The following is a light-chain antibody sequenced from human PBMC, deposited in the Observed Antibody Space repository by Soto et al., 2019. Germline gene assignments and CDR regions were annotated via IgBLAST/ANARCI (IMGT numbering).Light chain of an antibody. CDR2: GAS. Sequence: EIVMTQSPDTLSVSPGERATLSCTASQSVSSNLAWYQQKPGQPPRLLIPGASTMATGIPARFSGSGSGTEFTLTISSLQSEDFAVYYCQQYNNWPRTCGQGTKVEIK. J-gene: IGKJ1*01. CDR3: QQYNNWPRT. CDR1: QSVSSN. V-gene: IGKV3-15*01.